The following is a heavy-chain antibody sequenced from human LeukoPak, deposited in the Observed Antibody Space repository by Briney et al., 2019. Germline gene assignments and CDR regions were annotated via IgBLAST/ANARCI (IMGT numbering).Heavy chain of an antibody. D-gene: IGHD3-22*01. CDR2: IDQDGSEK. V-gene: IGHV3-7*01. J-gene: IGHJ4*02. Sequence: GGSLRLSCAASGFTFSSYWMSWVRQAPGKGLEWVVNIDQDGSEKYYVDSVKGRFTISRDNAKNSLYLQMNSLRAEGTAVYYCARVPYYYESSGYYYATNPPDYWGQGTLVTVSS. CDR1: GFTFSSYW. CDR3: ARVPYYYESSGYYYATNPPDY.